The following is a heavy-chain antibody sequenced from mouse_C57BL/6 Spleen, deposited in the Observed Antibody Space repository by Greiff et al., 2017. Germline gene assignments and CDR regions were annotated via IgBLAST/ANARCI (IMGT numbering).Heavy chain of an antibody. CDR2: IRNKANGYTT. D-gene: IGHD1-1*01. CDR1: GFTFTDYY. V-gene: IGHV7-3*01. CDR3: ARAYGSSYGGFAY. J-gene: IGHJ3*01. Sequence: EVQLVESGGGLVQPGGSLSLSCAASGFTFTDYYMSWVRQPPGKALEWLGFIRNKANGYTTEYSASVKGRFTISRDNSQSILYLQMNALRAEDSATYYCARAYGSSYGGFAYWGQGTLVTVSA.